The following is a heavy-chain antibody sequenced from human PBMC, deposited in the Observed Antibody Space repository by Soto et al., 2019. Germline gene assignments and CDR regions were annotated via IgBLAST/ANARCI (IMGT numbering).Heavy chain of an antibody. CDR3: ARLKADILTGHLYYYYGMDV. V-gene: IGHV1-18*01. D-gene: IGHD3-9*01. CDR2: ISAYNGNT. J-gene: IGHJ6*02. Sequence: GASVKVSCKASGYGFTTYGISWVRQAPGQGLEWMGWISAYNGNTKYAQNLQDRVTMTTDTSTSTAYVELWSLRSDDTAVYYCARLKADILTGHLYYYYGMDVWGQGTTVTVSS. CDR1: GYGFTTYG.